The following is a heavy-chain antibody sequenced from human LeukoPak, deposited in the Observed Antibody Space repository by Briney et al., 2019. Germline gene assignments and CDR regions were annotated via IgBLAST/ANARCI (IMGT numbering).Heavy chain of an antibody. D-gene: IGHD3-10*01. V-gene: IGHV1-2*02. CDR3: AREAVLLWFGELLSEPPFDY. CDR2: MNPKSGGT. CDR1: GYTFTGYY. Sequence: ASVKVSCKASGYTFTGYYVHWVRQAPGQGLEWMGWMNPKSGGTNYAQKFEARVTMNRDTSISTAYMELSRLRFDDTAVYYCAREAVLLWFGELLSEPPFDYWGQGTLVTVSS. J-gene: IGHJ4*02.